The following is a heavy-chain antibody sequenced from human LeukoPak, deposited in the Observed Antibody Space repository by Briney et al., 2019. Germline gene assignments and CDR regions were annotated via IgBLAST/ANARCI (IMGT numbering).Heavy chain of an antibody. D-gene: IGHD3-10*01. CDR2: IRYDGSNK. J-gene: IGHJ4*02. Sequence: GGSLRLSCAASGFTFSSYGMHWVRQAPGKGLEWVAFIRYDGSNKYYADSVKGRFTISRDNSKNTLYLQMNSLRAEDTAVYYCAKDGDYYGSGSRVGFDYWGQGTLVTVSS. CDR1: GFTFSSYG. CDR3: AKDGDYYGSGSRVGFDY. V-gene: IGHV3-30*02.